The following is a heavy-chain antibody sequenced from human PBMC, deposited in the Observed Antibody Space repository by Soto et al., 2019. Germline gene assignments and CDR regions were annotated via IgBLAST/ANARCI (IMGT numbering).Heavy chain of an antibody. CDR1: GFTFTSSA. CDR2: IVVGSGNT. V-gene: IGHV1-58*01. CDR3: AAGGYYGSGSYYDY. J-gene: IGHJ4*02. D-gene: IGHD3-10*01. Sequence: SVKVSCKASGFTFTSSAVQWMRQARGQRLEWIGWIVVGSGNTNYAQKFQERVTITRDMSTSTAYMELSSLRSEDTAVYYCAAGGYYGSGSYYDYWGQGTLVTVSS.